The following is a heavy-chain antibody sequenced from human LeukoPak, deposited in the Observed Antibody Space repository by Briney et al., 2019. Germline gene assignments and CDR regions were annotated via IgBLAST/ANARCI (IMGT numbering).Heavy chain of an antibody. D-gene: IGHD5-24*01. CDR2: IYYSGST. CDR3: ARERVGGYNSDLYYFDY. CDR1: GGSISSYY. J-gene: IGHJ4*02. V-gene: IGHV4-59*01. Sequence: SETLSLTCTVSGGSISSYYWSWIRQPPGKGLEWIGYIYYSGSTNYNPSPKSRVTISVDTSKNQFSLKLCSVTAADTAVYYCARERVGGYNSDLYYFDYWGQGTLVTVSS.